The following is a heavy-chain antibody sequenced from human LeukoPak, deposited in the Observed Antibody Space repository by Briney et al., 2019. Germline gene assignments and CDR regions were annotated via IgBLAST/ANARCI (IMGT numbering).Heavy chain of an antibody. CDR3: AKSPSMVRGVAVDY. V-gene: IGHV3-23*01. J-gene: IGHJ4*02. CDR1: GFTFSSYA. CDR2: ISGSGGST. Sequence: GGSLRLSCAASGFTFSSYAMSWVRQAPGKGLEWVSAISGSGGSTYYANSVKGRLTISRDNSKNTLYVQMNSLRAEDTAVYYCAKSPSMVRGVAVDYWGQGTLVTVSS. D-gene: IGHD3-10*01.